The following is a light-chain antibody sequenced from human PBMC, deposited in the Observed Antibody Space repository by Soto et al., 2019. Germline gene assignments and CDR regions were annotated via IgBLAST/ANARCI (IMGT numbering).Light chain of an antibody. Sequence: EIMMTQSPATLSVSPGERATLSCRASQSVSNNLAWYQQKPGQAPRLLIYYASTRATGVPTRFSGSGSGTEFTLTISSLQSEDFALYYCQQYNNWPPITFGQGTRLEIK. CDR3: QQYNNWPPIT. V-gene: IGKV3-15*01. CDR2: YAS. CDR1: QSVSNN. J-gene: IGKJ5*01.